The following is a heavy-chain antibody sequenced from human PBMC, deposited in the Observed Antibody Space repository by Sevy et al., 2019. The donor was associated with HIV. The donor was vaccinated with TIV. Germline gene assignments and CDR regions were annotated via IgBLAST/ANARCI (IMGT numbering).Heavy chain of an antibody. D-gene: IGHD6-19*01. CDR1: GFTFSSYA. J-gene: IGHJ4*02. Sequence: GGSLRLSCVASGFTFSSYAMSWVRQAPGKGLEWVSAISGSGGSTYYADSVKGRFTISRDNSKNTLYLQMNSLRAEDTAVYYCARGAYSSGWYGAYFDYWGQGTLVTVSS. CDR2: ISGSGGST. CDR3: ARGAYSSGWYGAYFDY. V-gene: IGHV3-23*01.